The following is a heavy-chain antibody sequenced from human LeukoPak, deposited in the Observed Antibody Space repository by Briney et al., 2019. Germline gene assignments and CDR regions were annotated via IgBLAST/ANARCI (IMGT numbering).Heavy chain of an antibody. CDR1: GFTFSDYY. CDR3: ARSGLTYDSSGLYVY. V-gene: IGHV3-11*06. Sequence: GGSLRLSCAASGFTFSDYYMSWIRQAPGKGLEWVSSISSSSSYIYYADSVKGRFTISRDNAKNSLYLQMNSLRAEDTAVYYCARSGLTYDSSGLYVYWGQGTLVTVSS. J-gene: IGHJ4*02. D-gene: IGHD3-22*01. CDR2: ISSSSSYI.